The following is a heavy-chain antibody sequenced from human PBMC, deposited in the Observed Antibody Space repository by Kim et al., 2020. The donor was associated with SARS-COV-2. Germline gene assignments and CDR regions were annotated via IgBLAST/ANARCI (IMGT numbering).Heavy chain of an antibody. V-gene: IGHV3-11*05. CDR3: AREYPPTGYSGYEADAFDI. D-gene: IGHD5-12*01. CDR1: GFTFSDYY. CDR2: ISSSSSYT. J-gene: IGHJ3*02. Sequence: GGSLRLSCAASGFTFSDYYMSWIRQAPGKGLEWVSYISSSSSYTNYADSVKGRFTISRDNAKNSLYLQMNSLRAEDTAVYYCAREYPPTGYSGYEADAFDIWGQGTMLTVSS.